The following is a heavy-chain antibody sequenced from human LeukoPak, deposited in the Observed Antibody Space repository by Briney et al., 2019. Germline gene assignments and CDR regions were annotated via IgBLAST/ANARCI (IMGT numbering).Heavy chain of an antibody. D-gene: IGHD2-2*01. CDR1: GVSISSYY. CDR3: ARPQTMGSSSPLGY. V-gene: IGHV4-59*01. Sequence: SETLSLTCTVSGVSISSYYWIWIRQPPGKGLEWIGAIHYSGRANYNPSLKSRVTTSLDTSKNQISLKLSSVPPANTAVYYCARPQTMGSSSPLGYWGQGTLVTVSS. CDR2: IHYSGRA. J-gene: IGHJ4*02.